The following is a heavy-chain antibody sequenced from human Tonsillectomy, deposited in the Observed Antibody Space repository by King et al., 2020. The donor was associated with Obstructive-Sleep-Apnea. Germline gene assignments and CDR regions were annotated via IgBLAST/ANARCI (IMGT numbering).Heavy chain of an antibody. Sequence: QVQLQQWGAGLLKPSETLSLTCDVYGGSFSGYYWSWIRQPPGKGLEWIGEINHSGSTNYNPSLKSRVTISVDTSKNQFSLKLSSVSAADTAVYYCARGEDYYDSSGYHRWGQGTLVTVSS. V-gene: IGHV4-34*01. J-gene: IGHJ5*02. CDR2: INHSGST. CDR1: GGSFSGYY. D-gene: IGHD3-22*01. CDR3: ARGEDYYDSSGYHR.